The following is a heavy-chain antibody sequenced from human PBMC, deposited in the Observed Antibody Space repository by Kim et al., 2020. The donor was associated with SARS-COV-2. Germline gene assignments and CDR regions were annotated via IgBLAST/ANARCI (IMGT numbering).Heavy chain of an antibody. CDR1: GGSFSGYY. Sequence: SETLSLTCAVYGGSFSGYYWSWIRQPPGKGLEWIGEINHSGSTNYNPSLKSRVTISVDTSKNQFSLKLSSVTAADTAVYYCARADTLRFPAGPISSNYFDYWGQGTLVTVSS. CDR3: ARADTLRFPAGPISSNYFDY. J-gene: IGHJ4*02. D-gene: IGHD1-20*01. V-gene: IGHV4-34*01. CDR2: INHSGST.